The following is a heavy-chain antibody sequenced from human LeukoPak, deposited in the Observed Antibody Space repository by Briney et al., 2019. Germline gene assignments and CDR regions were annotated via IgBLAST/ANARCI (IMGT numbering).Heavy chain of an antibody. CDR1: TFNFGLYV. CDR3: ARSGKIYFDWLLDY. D-gene: IGHD3-9*01. CDR2: ISGGGLST. V-gene: IGHV3-23*01. Sequence: GGSLRLSCEASTFNFGLYVMTWARQAPGKGLEWVSGISGGGLSTYYTDSVKGRFTSSWDNAKKSLYLQMNSLRAEDTAVYYCARSGKIYFDWLLDYWGQGTLVTVSS. J-gene: IGHJ4*02.